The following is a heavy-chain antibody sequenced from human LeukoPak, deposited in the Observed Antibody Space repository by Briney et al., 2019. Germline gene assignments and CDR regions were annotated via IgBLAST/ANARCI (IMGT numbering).Heavy chain of an antibody. V-gene: IGHV1-18*01. Sequence: ASVKVSCKASGYTFTSYGISWVRQAPGQGLEWMGWISAYNGNTNYAQKLQGRVTMTTDTSTSTAYMELRSLRSDDTAVYYCARGPEKPYPYYYYGMDVWGQGTTVTVSS. CDR3: ARGPEKPYPYYYYGMDV. CDR2: ISAYNGNT. CDR1: GYTFTSYG. J-gene: IGHJ6*02.